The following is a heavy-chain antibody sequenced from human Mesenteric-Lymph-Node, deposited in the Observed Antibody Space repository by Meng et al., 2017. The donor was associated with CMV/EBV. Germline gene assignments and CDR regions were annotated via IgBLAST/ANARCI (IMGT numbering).Heavy chain of an antibody. CDR3: ARGRGPQGRLGELSNDY. V-gene: IGHV1-18*01. CDR2: ISAYNGNT. D-gene: IGHD3-16*02. J-gene: IGHJ4*02. Sequence: ASVKVSCKASGYTFTSYGISWVRQAPGQGLEWMGWISAYNGNTNYAQKLQGRVTMTTDTSTSTAYMELRSLRSDDTAVYYCARGRGPQGRLGELSNDYWGQGTLVTVSS. CDR1: GYTFTSYG.